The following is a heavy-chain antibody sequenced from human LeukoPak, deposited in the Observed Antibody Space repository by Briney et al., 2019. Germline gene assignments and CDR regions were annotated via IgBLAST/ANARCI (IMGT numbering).Heavy chain of an antibody. D-gene: IGHD6-6*01. CDR3: AKDLAEYSSSSRYMDV. J-gene: IGHJ6*03. Sequence: PGGSLRLSCAASGFTFSDYYMSWIRQAPGKGLEGVAFMRYDGSNKYYADSVKGRFTISRDNSKNTLYLQMNSLRAEDTAVYYCAKDLAEYSSSSRYMDVWGKGTTVTVSS. CDR1: GFTFSDYY. V-gene: IGHV3-30*02. CDR2: MRYDGSNK.